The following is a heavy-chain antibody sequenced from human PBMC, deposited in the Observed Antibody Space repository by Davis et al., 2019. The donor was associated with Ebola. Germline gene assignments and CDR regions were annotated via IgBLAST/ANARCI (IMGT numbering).Heavy chain of an antibody. Sequence: SLKISCAASGFTFDDCAMHWVRQAPGKGLEWVSGISWNSGSIGYADSVKGRFTISRDNAKNSLYLQMNSLRAEDTALYYCAKDMGYVYYGMDVWGQGTTVTVSS. V-gene: IGHV3-9*01. J-gene: IGHJ6*02. CDR2: ISWNSGSI. D-gene: IGHD3-16*01. CDR3: AKDMGYVYYGMDV. CDR1: GFTFDDCA.